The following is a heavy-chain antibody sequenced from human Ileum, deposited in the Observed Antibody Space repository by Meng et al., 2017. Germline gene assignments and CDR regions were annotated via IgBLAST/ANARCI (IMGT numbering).Heavy chain of an antibody. Sequence: GESLKISCAASGFTFNTYWMIWVRQVPGKGLEWVANIKEDGSQKYYVDSVKGRFTISRDNAKNSMYLQMNSLRVEDTAVYYCAGGRSDSGNGEDFDDWGQGTLVTVSS. V-gene: IGHV3-7*01. CDR3: AGGRSDSGNGEDFDD. D-gene: IGHD2-21*02. CDR1: GFTFNTYW. J-gene: IGHJ4*01. CDR2: IKEDGSQK.